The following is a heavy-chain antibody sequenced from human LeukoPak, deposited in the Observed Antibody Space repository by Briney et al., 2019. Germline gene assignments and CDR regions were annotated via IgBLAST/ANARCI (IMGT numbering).Heavy chain of an antibody. V-gene: IGHV3-7*03. CDR2: INSDGSEG. Sequence: GGSLRLSCAASGFTFSSYWTSWVRQAPGKGLEWVASINSDGSEGYYADVVKGRFTISRDNAKNSLYLQINSLRAEDTAVYYCARSSYSSSSSVWGQGTMVTVSS. J-gene: IGHJ3*01. CDR3: ARSSYSSSSSV. CDR1: GFTFSSYW. D-gene: IGHD6-6*01.